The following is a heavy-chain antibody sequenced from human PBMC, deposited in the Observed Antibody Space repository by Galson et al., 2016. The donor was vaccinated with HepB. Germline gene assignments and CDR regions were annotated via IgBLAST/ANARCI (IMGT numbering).Heavy chain of an antibody. D-gene: IGHD1-14*01. V-gene: IGHV1-69*13. J-gene: IGHJ5*02. Sequence: SVKVSCKASGVTFSSDGITWVRQAPGQGLEWMGGIIPMSGTANYALKFQGRVTITADESTTTAYMELISPRSEDTAVYYCTTRWFDPWGQGTLVTVSS. CDR3: TTRWFDP. CDR1: GVTFSSDG. CDR2: IIPMSGTA.